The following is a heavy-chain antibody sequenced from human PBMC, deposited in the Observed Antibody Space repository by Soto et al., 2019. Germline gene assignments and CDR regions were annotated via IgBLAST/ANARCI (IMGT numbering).Heavy chain of an antibody. Sequence: GGSLRLSCAASGFTFTNYWMSWVRQAPGKGLEWVANIKQDGGEKYYVDSVKGRFTISRGNAKDSLYLQMNSLRAEDTAVYYCARDYGGNPGIYWGQGTLVTVSS. V-gene: IGHV3-7*04. D-gene: IGHD2-15*01. J-gene: IGHJ4*02. CDR3: ARDYGGNPGIY. CDR1: GFTFTNYW. CDR2: IKQDGGEK.